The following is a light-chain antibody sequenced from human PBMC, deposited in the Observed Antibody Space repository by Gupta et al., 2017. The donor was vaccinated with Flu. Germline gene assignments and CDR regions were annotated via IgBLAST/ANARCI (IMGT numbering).Light chain of an antibody. V-gene: IGLV2-23*02. J-gene: IGLJ2*01. CDR2: DVT. CDR3: CSYAGSDIYVV. CDR1: SSDVGSYNL. Sequence: QSGLTQPACVSGSPGQSITFSCTGTSSDVGSYNLVSWYQQYPGKAPKLIIFDVTRRPSGISNRFSGSKSGNTASLTISGLQADDEAHYYCCSYAGSDIYVVCGGGTKLTGL.